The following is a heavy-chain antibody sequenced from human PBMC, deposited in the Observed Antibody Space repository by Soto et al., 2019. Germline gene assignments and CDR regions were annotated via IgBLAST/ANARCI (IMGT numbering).Heavy chain of an antibody. V-gene: IGHV1-3*01. Sequence: ASVKVSCEASRYTITSNAMHLVRQAPGKRLEWMGWINAGNGNTKYSQKFQGRVTITRDTSASTAYMELSSLRSEDTAVYYCARDINDYYDSSGPLGTNWFDPWGQGTLVTVSS. CDR3: ARDINDYYDSSGPLGTNWFDP. D-gene: IGHD3-22*01. CDR2: INAGNGNT. CDR1: RYTITSNA. J-gene: IGHJ5*02.